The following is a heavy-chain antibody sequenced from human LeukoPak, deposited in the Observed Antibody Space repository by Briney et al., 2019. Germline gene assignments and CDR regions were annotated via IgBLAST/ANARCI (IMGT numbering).Heavy chain of an antibody. Sequence: ASVKVSCKAADYIFTTYVVNWVRQAPGQGLEWMGWINTDNGNTNYAQKFQGRVTMTTDTSTSIVCMELRSLRSDDTAVYYCARVAGYSSYYYMDVWGKGTTVTVSS. J-gene: IGHJ6*03. D-gene: IGHD2-21*01. V-gene: IGHV1-18*01. CDR3: ARVAGYSSYYYMDV. CDR2: INTDNGNT. CDR1: DYIFTTYV.